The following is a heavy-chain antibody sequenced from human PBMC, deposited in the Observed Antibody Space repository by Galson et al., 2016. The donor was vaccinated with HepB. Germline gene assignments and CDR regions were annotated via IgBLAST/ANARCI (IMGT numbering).Heavy chain of an antibody. Sequence: CAISWDSVSSNSAAWNWFRQSTSRGLEWPGRTYYRSKWYNDYRLSLKTRININADTSRNEVYLQLKSVTLEDTAVYYCARARSRGWSDAFDYWGQGTLVTISS. CDR1: WDSVSSNSAA. CDR2: TYYRSKWYN. D-gene: IGHD6-19*01. V-gene: IGHV6-1*01. J-gene: IGHJ4*02. CDR3: ARARSRGWSDAFDY.